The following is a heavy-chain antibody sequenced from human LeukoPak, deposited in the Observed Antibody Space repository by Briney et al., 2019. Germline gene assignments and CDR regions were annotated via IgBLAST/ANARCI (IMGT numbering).Heavy chain of an antibody. V-gene: IGHV3-23*01. CDR2: ISGSGGST. CDR1: GFTFSSYA. Sequence: GGSLRLSCAASGFTFSSYAMSWVRQAPGKGLEWVSAISGSGGSTYYADSVKGRFTISRDNSKNTLYLQMNSLRAEDTAIYYCAKSDDSSGYYYGIVYWGQGTLVTVSS. CDR3: AKSDDSSGYYYGIVY. J-gene: IGHJ4*02. D-gene: IGHD3-22*01.